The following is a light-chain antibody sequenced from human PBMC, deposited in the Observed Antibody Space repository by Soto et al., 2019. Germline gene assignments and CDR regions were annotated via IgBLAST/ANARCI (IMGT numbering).Light chain of an antibody. CDR3: QQYMSSVT. CDR2: GAS. J-gene: IGKJ1*01. V-gene: IGKV3-20*01. CDR1: QSVDTTF. Sequence: EIVLTQSPGSLSLSPGQRATLSCRASQSVDTTFFAWYQKKPGQAPRLLIYGASKRATGIPDRFSGSGSGTDFTLIISRLEPGDVAVYYCQQYMSSVTFGQGTKVEIK.